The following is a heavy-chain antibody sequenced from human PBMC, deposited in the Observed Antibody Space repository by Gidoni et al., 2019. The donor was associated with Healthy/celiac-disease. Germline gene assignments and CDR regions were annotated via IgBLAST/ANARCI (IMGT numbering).Heavy chain of an antibody. J-gene: IGHJ3*02. V-gene: IGHV3-15*01. CDR1: GFTCSIAG. CDR3: TTGMWFGESNGGGGIDI. CDR2: IKRKTDGGTT. Sequence: EVQLVESGGCLVKTGGSFRLSGVAPGFTCSIAGMGWVRKAPGKGVEWIGRIKRKTDGGTTDYDAPVKGRFTISRNDSKNTLYLQMNNLKTEDADVYYCTTGMWFGESNGGGGIDIWGQGTMVTVSS. D-gene: IGHD3-10*01.